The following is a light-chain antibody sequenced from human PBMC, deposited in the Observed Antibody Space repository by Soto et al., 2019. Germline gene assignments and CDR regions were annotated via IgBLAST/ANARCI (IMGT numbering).Light chain of an antibody. J-gene: IGKJ3*01. CDR3: QRYNDWPT. V-gene: IGKV3-15*01. Sequence: RASQSVSSSLAWYQQKPGQAPRLLIYGASSRATGIPARFSGSGSGTEFTLTISSLRSEDFAIYFCQRYNDWPTFGPGTKVDIK. CDR1: QSVSSS. CDR2: GAS.